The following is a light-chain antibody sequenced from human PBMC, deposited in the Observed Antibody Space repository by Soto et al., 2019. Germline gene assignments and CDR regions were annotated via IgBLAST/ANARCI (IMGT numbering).Light chain of an antibody. CDR1: LSITYY. CDR2: AAS. V-gene: IGKV1-39*01. CDR3: QQSDSSPT. Sequence: DIRMTQSQSSLSASIVDRVTITCLASLSITYYLNWSQQTPGKAPKLLIYAASSLQDGVPARFSGSGSGTVFTLTLSSMQHEDFATYYCQQSDSSPTFGQGTKVEIK. J-gene: IGKJ2*01.